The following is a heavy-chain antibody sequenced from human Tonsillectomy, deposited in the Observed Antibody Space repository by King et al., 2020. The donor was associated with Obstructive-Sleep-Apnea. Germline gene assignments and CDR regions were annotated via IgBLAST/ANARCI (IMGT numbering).Heavy chain of an antibody. CDR1: GSTFRNYG. CDR3: AKGLILDYGMDV. D-gene: IGHD2-21*02. Sequence: VQLVESGGGLVQPGGSLRLSCAASGSTFRNYGMSWVRQAPGKGLEWVSIISGSGGGTYYADSVKGRFTISRDNSKNTLYLQMNSLRAEDTAVYYCAKGLILDYGMDVWGQGTTVTVSS. CDR2: ISGSGGGT. J-gene: IGHJ6*02. V-gene: IGHV3-23*04.